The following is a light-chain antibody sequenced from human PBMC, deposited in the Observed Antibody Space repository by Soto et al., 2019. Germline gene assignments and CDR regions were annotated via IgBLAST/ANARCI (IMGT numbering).Light chain of an antibody. CDR1: SSDIGASNY. J-gene: IGLJ1*01. CDR2: DVN. CDR3: YSWNSNSDTHYV. V-gene: IGLV2-14*03. Sequence: QSVLAQPASVSGSPGQSITISCTGTSSDIGASNYVSWYQQHPGQAPKLMISDVNNRPSGISDRFSGSKSGNTASLTISGLQAEDEADYYCYSWNSNSDTHYVFGTGTKLTVL.